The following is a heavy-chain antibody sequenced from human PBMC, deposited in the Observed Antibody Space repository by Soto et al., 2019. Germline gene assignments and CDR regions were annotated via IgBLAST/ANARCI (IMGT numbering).Heavy chain of an antibody. V-gene: IGHV3-30*18. J-gene: IGHJ6*03. Sequence: QVQLVESGGGVVQPGRSLRLSCAASGFTFSSYGMHWVRQAPGNGQEWVAVISYDGSNKYYADSVKGRFTISRDNSKNTLYLQMNSLRAEDTAVYYCAKDPGGPIRYYDGSGSYMDVWGKGTTVTVSS. CDR3: AKDPGGPIRYYDGSGSYMDV. D-gene: IGHD3-10*01. CDR1: GFTFSSYG. CDR2: ISYDGSNK.